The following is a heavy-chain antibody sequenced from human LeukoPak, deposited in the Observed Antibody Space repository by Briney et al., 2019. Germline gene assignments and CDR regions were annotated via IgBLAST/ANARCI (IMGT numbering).Heavy chain of an antibody. CDR2: INHSGST. D-gene: IGHD2-2*01. J-gene: IGHJ4*02. V-gene: IGHV4-34*01. Sequence: SETLSLTCAVYGGSFSDYYWSWIRQPPGKGLEWIGEINHSGSTNYNPSLKSRVTISVDTSKNQFSLKLSSVTAADTAVYYCARPIIPAANGGFDYWGQGTLVAVSS. CDR3: ARPIIPAANGGFDY. CDR1: GGSFSDYY.